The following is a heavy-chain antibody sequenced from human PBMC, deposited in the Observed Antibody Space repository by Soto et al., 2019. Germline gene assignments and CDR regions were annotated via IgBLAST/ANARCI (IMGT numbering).Heavy chain of an antibody. CDR2: FDPEVGET. J-gene: IGHJ5*02. Sequence: GASVKVSCKVSGYTLTELSMHWVRQAPGKGLEWMGGFDPEVGETIYAQKFQGRVTMTADASTGTAYTELSSLRSEDTAVYYCARVLGPNGWLRSNWFDPWGQGTLVTVSS. D-gene: IGHD5-12*01. V-gene: IGHV1-24*01. CDR1: GYTLTELS. CDR3: ARVLGPNGWLRSNWFDP.